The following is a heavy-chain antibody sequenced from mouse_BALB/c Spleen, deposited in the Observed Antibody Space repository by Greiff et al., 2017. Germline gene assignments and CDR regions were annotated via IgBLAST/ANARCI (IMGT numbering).Heavy chain of an antibody. Sequence: QVQLQQSGAELVRPGVSVKISCKGSGYTFTDYAMHWVKQSHAMSLEWIGVISTYYGDASYNQKFKGKATMTVDKSSSTAYMELARLTSEDSAIYYCARGLDYAMDYWGQGTSVTVSS. J-gene: IGHJ4*01. CDR3: ARGLDYAMDY. D-gene: IGHD2-10*02. V-gene: IGHV1S137*01. CDR2: ISTYYGDA. CDR1: GYTFTDYA.